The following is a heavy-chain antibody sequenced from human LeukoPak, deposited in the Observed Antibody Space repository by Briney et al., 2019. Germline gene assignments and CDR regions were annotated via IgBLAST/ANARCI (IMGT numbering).Heavy chain of an antibody. CDR3: ARDLNDYSNYGWFDP. CDR1: GGTFSSYA. Sequence: SVKVSCKASGGTFSSYAISWVRQAPGQGLEWMGGIIPIFGTANYAQKFQGRVTITTDESTSTAYMELSSLRSEDTAVYYCARDLNDYSNYGWFDPWGQGTLVTVSS. D-gene: IGHD4-11*01. CDR2: IIPIFGTA. J-gene: IGHJ5*02. V-gene: IGHV1-69*05.